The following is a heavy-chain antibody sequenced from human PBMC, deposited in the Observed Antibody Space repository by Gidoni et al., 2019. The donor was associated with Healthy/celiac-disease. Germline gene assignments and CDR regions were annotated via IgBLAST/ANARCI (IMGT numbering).Heavy chain of an antibody. CDR1: GFTFSRYG. V-gene: IGHV3-30*02. CDR2: IRYDGSNK. CDR3: ASLVEVVAADPDY. Sequence: QVQLVDSGGGVVQPGGSLRLPCAASGFTFSRYGRHWVRQAPGKGLEWVSFIRYDGSNKYYADSVKGRFTISRDNSKNTLYLKMNSLRAEDTAVYYCASLVEVVAADPDYWGQGTLVTVSS. J-gene: IGHJ4*02. D-gene: IGHD2-15*01.